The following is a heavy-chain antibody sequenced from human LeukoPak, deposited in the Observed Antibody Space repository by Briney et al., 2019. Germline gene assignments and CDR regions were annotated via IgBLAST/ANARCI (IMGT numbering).Heavy chain of an antibody. CDR1: GYTFTSYG. D-gene: IGHD3-9*01. CDR2: ISAYNGNT. CDR3: ARGRLCYDILTGRSPCGMDV. J-gene: IGHJ6*02. Sequence: ASVKVSCKASGYTFTSYGISWVRQAPGQGLEWMGWISAYNGNTNYAQKFQGRVTMTRNTSTSTAYMELSSLRSEDTAVYYCARGRLCYDILTGRSPCGMDVWGQGTTVTVSS. V-gene: IGHV1-18*01.